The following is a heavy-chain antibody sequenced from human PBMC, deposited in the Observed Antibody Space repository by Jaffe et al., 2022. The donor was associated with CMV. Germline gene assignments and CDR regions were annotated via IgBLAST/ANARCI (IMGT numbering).Heavy chain of an antibody. Sequence: EVQLVESGGGLVKPGGSLRLSCAASGFTFSSYSMNWVRQAPGKGLEWVSSISSSSSYIYYADSVKGRFTISRDNAKNSLYLQMNSLRAEDTAVYYCAREPFGYSSSWLSSVDWYFDLWGRGTLVTVSS. D-gene: IGHD6-13*01. CDR2: ISSSSSYI. V-gene: IGHV3-21*01. CDR1: GFTFSSYS. J-gene: IGHJ2*01. CDR3: AREPFGYSSSWLSSVDWYFDL.